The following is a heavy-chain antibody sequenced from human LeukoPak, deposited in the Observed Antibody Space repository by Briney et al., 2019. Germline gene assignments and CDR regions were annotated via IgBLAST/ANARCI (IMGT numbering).Heavy chain of an antibody. CDR2: MSYDGSNQ. D-gene: IGHD7-27*01. CDR3: AKDREASWATDY. Sequence: PGRSLRLSCAASGFTFSTYGMHWVRQAPGKGLECVAFMSYDGSNQNHVDSVKSRFTISRDNSKNTLYLQMNSLRAEDTAVYYCAKDREASWATDYWGQGTLVTVSS. V-gene: IGHV3-30*18. CDR1: GFTFSTYG. J-gene: IGHJ4*02.